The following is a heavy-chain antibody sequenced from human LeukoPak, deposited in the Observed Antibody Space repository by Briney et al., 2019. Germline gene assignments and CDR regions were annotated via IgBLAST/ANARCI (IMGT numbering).Heavy chain of an antibody. CDR3: AKVHSGSYYGAFFDY. D-gene: IGHD1-26*01. Sequence: GGSLRLSCAASGFTFSSYWMSWVRQAPGKGLEWVANIKQDGSEKYYVDSVKGRFTISRDNAKNSLYLQMNSLRAEDTAVYYCAKVHSGSYYGAFFDYWGQGTLVTVSS. CDR2: IKQDGSEK. CDR1: GFTFSSYW. V-gene: IGHV3-7*03. J-gene: IGHJ4*02.